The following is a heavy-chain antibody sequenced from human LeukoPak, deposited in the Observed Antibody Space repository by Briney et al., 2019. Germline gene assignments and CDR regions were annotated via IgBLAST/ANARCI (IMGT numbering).Heavy chain of an antibody. J-gene: IGHJ4*02. CDR1: GNSLSELS. D-gene: IGHD3-3*01. Sequence: VASVKVSRKVSGNSLSELSIQWVRQAPGKGLECMGGFDPEEAKMVYAQNFQGRVTMTEDTSTQTAYMELSGLTSDDTAVYYCTTRSGDFWSGFVNWGQGTLVTVSS. CDR3: TTRSGDFWSGFVN. CDR2: FDPEEAKM. V-gene: IGHV1-24*01.